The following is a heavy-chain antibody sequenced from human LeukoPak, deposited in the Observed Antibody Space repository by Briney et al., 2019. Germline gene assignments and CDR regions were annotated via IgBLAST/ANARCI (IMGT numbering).Heavy chain of an antibody. V-gene: IGHV3-7*01. Sequence: PGGSLRLSCAASGFTFSSYGMHWVRQAPGKGLEWVANIKQDGSEKYYVDSVKGRFTISRDNAKNSLYLQMNSLRAEDTAVYYCASNDFWSGFLDYWGQGTLVIVSS. CDR3: ASNDFWSGFLDY. CDR2: IKQDGSEK. CDR1: GFTFSSYG. D-gene: IGHD3-3*01. J-gene: IGHJ4*02.